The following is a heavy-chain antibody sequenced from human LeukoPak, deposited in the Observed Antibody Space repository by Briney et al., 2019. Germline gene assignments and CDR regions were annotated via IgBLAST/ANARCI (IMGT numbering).Heavy chain of an antibody. V-gene: IGHV3-66*01. Sequence: GGSLRLSCAASGFTVSSNYMSWVRQAPGKGLEWVSVIYSGGSTYYADSVKGRFTISRDNSKNTLYLQMNSLRAEDTAVYYCARDHRVGYYYYGMDVWGQGTTVTVFS. J-gene: IGHJ6*02. CDR1: GFTVSSNY. CDR3: ARDHRVGYYYYGMDV. CDR2: IYSGGST. D-gene: IGHD2-2*01.